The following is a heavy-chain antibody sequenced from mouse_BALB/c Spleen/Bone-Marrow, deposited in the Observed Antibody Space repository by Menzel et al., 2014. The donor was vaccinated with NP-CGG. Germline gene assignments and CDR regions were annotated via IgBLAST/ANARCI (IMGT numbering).Heavy chain of an antibody. D-gene: IGHD2-4*01. CDR1: GFSLTSYG. Sequence: VHLVESGPGLVAPSQSLSITCTVSGFSLTSYGVHWVRQPPGKGLEWLGVIWAGGSTNYNSALMSRLSISKDNTKSQVFLKMNSLQTDDTAMYYCARSTMITEGFAYRGQGTLVTVSA. J-gene: IGHJ3*01. V-gene: IGHV2-9*02. CDR2: IWAGGST. CDR3: ARSTMITEGFAY.